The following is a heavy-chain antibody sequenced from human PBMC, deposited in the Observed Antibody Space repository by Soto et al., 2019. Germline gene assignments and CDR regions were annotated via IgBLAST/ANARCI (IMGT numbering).Heavy chain of an antibody. CDR3: AKEGSVVGYCSSTSCYSSSYGMDV. Sequence: GGSLRLSCASSGFTFSSYAMSWVRQAPGKGLEWVSAISGSGGSTYYADSVNGRFTISRDNSKNTLYLQMNSLRAEDTAVYYCAKEGSVVGYCSSTSCYSSSYGMDVWGQGPTVTVSS. CDR1: GFTFSSYA. V-gene: IGHV3-23*01. J-gene: IGHJ6*02. D-gene: IGHD2-2*01. CDR2: ISGSGGST.